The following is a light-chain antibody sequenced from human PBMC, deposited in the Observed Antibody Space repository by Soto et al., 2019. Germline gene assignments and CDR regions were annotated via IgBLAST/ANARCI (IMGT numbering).Light chain of an antibody. V-gene: IGKV3-20*01. J-gene: IGKJ1*01. Sequence: EIVLTQSPGTLSLSPGERATLSCRASQSVSSSYLAWYQQKPGQAPRLLIYGASSRATGIPDRFSGGGSGTDFTLTISRLEPEDFAAYYCQQYGSSSSFGQGTKV. CDR2: GAS. CDR1: QSVSSSY. CDR3: QQYGSSSS.